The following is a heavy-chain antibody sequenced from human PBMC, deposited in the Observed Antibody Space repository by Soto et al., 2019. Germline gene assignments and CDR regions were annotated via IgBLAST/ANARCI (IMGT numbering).Heavy chain of an antibody. CDR3: AREAPASSGVDY. CDR2: VFSSGNT. V-gene: IGHV4-4*07. CDR1: GGSISNYY. D-gene: IGHD3-22*01. J-gene: IGHJ4*02. Sequence: QVQLQESGPGLVRPSETLSLICTVSGGSISNYYWSWIRQPAGKGLEWIGHVFSSGNTFYNPSLKSRVMISLDTSKNQFSLRFSSVTAADTAVYYCAREAPASSGVDYWGQGTLVTVSS.